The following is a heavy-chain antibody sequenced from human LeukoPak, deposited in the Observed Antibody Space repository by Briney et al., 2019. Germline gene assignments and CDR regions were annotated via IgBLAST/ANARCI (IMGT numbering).Heavy chain of an antibody. CDR2: ISYSGST. CDR3: ASGGYCSSTSCYPNWFDP. V-gene: IGHV4-59*01. CDR1: GGSFSGYY. D-gene: IGHD2-2*01. J-gene: IGHJ5*02. Sequence: SETLSLTCAVYGGSFSGYYWSWIRQPPGKRLEWIGYISYSGSTNYNPSLKSRVTMSLDTSKNQFSLKLSSVTAADTAVYYCASGGYCSSTSCYPNWFDPWGQGTLVTVSS.